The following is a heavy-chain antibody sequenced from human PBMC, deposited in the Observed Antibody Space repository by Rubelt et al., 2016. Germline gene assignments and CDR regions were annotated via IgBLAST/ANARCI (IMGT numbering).Heavy chain of an antibody. J-gene: IGHJ4*02. CDR3: ARGGLSELLWFGESRIDY. D-gene: IGHD3-10*01. CDR2: INAGNGNT. CDR1: GYTFTRYA. V-gene: IGHV1-3*01. Sequence: QVQLVQSGAEVKKPGASVKVSCKASGYTFTRYAMHWVRQAPGQRLEGMGWINAGNGNTKYSQKFQGRGNRTRETAAGISSIELSSRRCEDTAVYYCARGGLSELLWFGESRIDYWGQGTLVTVSS.